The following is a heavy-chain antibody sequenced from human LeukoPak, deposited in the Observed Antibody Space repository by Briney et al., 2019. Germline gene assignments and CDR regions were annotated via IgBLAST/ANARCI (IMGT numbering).Heavy chain of an antibody. CDR2: IYYSGST. J-gene: IGHJ4*02. CDR3: ARVQRVGSYGYYFDY. D-gene: IGHD3-16*01. Sequence: SETLSLTCTVSGGSISSGDYYWSWIRQPPGKGLEWIGYIYYSGSTYYNPSLKSRVTISVDTSKNQFSLKLSSVTAADTAVYYCARVQRVGSYGYYFDYWGQGALVTVSS. V-gene: IGHV4-30-4*01. CDR1: GGSISSGDYY.